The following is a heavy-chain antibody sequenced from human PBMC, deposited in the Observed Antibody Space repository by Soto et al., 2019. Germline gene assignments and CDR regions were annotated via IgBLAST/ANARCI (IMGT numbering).Heavy chain of an antibody. Sequence: SQTLSLTCAISGDSVSSNSAAWNWIRQSPSRGLEWLGRTYYRSRWYNDYAVSVKSRITVNPDTSKNQFSLHLNSVTPEDTAVYYFAGTTSLQWYYMDVRDKGTTVTLSS. D-gene: IGHD1-7*01. CDR3: AGTTSLQWYYMDV. J-gene: IGHJ6*03. CDR1: GDSVSSNSAA. V-gene: IGHV6-1*01. CDR2: TYYRSRWYN.